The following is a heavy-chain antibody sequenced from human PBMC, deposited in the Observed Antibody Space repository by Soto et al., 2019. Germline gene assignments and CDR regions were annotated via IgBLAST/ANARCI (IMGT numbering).Heavy chain of an antibody. V-gene: IGHV4-61*03. CDR1: GDSVSSGNYY. J-gene: IGHJ4*02. CDR3: ARGQQLVYFDY. Sequence: QVQLQESGPGLVKPSETLSLTCTVSGDSVSSGNYYWTWIRQPPGRGLEWIGYIHSSGSTIYNPSLKSRVIISTDTSKNHFSLKLTSVTATDTAVYYCARGQQLVYFDYWGQGTLVTVSS. D-gene: IGHD6-13*01. CDR2: IHSSGST.